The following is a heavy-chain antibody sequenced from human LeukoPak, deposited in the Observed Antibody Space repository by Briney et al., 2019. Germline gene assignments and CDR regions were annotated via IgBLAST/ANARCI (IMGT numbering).Heavy chain of an antibody. V-gene: IGHV3-7*03. CDR2: IKQDGSEK. Sequence: GGSLRLSCAASGFTFSSYWMSWVRQAPGKGLEWVANIKQDGSEKYYVDSVKGRFTISRDNAKNSLYLQMNSLRAEDTAVYYCARDREGLDYVWGSYRFFDYWGQGTLVTVSS. D-gene: IGHD3-16*02. J-gene: IGHJ4*02. CDR3: ARDREGLDYVWGSYRFFDY. CDR1: GFTFSSYW.